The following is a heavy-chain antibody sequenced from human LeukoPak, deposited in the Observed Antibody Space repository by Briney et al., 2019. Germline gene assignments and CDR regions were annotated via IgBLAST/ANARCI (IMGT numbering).Heavy chain of an antibody. CDR1: GGSFSGYC. D-gene: IGHD1-26*01. V-gene: IGHV4-34*01. CDR2: INHSGST. CDR3: ARVGGKEPRRVFNS. J-gene: IGHJ5*01. Sequence: SETLSLTCAVYGGSFSGYCWSWIRQPPGKGLEWIGEINHSGSTNYNPSLKSRVTISVDTSKNQFSLKLSSVTAADTAVYYCARVGGKEPRRVFNSGGQGTLVTASS.